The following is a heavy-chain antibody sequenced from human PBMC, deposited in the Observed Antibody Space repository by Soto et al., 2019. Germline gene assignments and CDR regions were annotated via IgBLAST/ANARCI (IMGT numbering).Heavy chain of an antibody. CDR3: VRGTICPAASFDH. CDR1: GYTLTSYD. V-gene: IGHV1-18*01. J-gene: IGHJ4*02. Sequence: QVQLVQSGAEVKKPGASVKVSCKASGYTLTSYDISWVRQAPGQGLEWMGWSSTYSSRTNFAQKFRGRVTVTTDTIPSPVYLELKTLASCDTAGYYFVRGTICPAASFDHRGQGTLVTVSS. D-gene: IGHD1-1*01. CDR2: SSTYSSRT.